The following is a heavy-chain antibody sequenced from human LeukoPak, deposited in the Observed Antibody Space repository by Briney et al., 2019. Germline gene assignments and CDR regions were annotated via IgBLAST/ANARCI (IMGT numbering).Heavy chain of an antibody. Sequence: SEALSLSCTVSGASTSHFYWNWIRQPPGKGLEWIGYMHNSGSSKHSPSPKSRVTISIDTSKNQFSLQLTSVTAADTAIYYCARSAEWLRNAFDIWGQGTMVSVSS. CDR2: MHNSGSS. V-gene: IGHV4-59*01. J-gene: IGHJ3*02. D-gene: IGHD5-12*01. CDR3: ARSAEWLRNAFDI. CDR1: GASTSHFY.